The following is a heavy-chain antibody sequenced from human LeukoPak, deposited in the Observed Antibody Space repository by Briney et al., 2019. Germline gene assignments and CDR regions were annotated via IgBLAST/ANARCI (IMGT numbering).Heavy chain of an antibody. J-gene: IGHJ4*02. V-gene: IGHV4-30-2*01. D-gene: IGHD3-10*01. CDR1: GGSISSGGYS. CDR2: IYHSGST. CDR3: ARTRFGELLSLDY. Sequence: SQTLSLTCAVSGGSISSGGYSWSWIRQPPGKGLEWIGYIYHSGSTYYNPSLKSRVTISVDRSQNQFSLKLSSVTAADTAVYYCARTRFGELLSLDYWGQGTLVTVSS.